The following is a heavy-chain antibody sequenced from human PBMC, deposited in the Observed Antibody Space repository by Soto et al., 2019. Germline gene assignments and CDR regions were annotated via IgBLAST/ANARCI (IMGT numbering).Heavy chain of an antibody. D-gene: IGHD6-6*01. V-gene: IGHV5-51*01. CDR1: GYSFSSYW. CDR3: ARPFTTSSDSDY. Sequence: GESLKISCQGSGYSFSSYWIGWVRQMPGKGLEWMGIIYPGDSDTRYSPSFQGQVTISADKSITTAYLQWSSLKASDTAIYYCARPFTTSSDSDYWGQGTLVTVSS. J-gene: IGHJ4*02. CDR2: IYPGDSDT.